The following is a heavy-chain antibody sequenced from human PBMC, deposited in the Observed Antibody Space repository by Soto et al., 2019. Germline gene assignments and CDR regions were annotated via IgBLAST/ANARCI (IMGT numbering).Heavy chain of an antibody. V-gene: IGHV3-9*01. J-gene: IGHJ4*02. CDR2: ITWNSNVL. CDR3: AKGGPDGFCSGGRCYFEQ. CDR1: GFTFDDYA. Sequence: EVQLVESGGGLVQPGGSLRLSCAASGFTFDDYAMHWVRRVPGKGLEWVSSITWNSNVLGYADSVKGRFTISRDNAKNSLYLQMNSLRPEDTALYYCAKGGPDGFCSGGRCYFEQWGQGTPVTVSS. D-gene: IGHD2-15*01.